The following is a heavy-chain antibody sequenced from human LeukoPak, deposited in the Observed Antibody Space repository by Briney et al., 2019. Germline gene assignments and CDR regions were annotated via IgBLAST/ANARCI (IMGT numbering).Heavy chain of an antibody. V-gene: IGHV3-23*01. CDR1: GFTFSSYA. CDR3: AKMHWDSGYVRTPLDY. Sequence: PGGSLRLSCAGSGFTFSSYAMGWVRQAPGKGLEWVSDIGGSGGNTYYADSVKGRFTISRDNSKNTLYLQTNSLRAEDTAVYYCAKMHWDSGYVRTPLDYWGQGTLVTVSS. D-gene: IGHD5-12*01. J-gene: IGHJ4*02. CDR2: IGGSGGNT.